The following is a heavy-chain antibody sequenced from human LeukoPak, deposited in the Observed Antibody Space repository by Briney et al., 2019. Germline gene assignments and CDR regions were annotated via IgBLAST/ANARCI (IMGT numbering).Heavy chain of an antibody. D-gene: IGHD3-10*01. Sequence: TLSLTCTVSGYSISSGYYWGWIRQPPGQALEWLALIYWDDDKLYSPSLKSRLTITKDTSKNQVVLTMTNMDPVDTATYYCAHIWLWFGESRAFDIWGQGTMVTVSS. CDR2: IYWDDDK. CDR1: GYSISSGYYW. CDR3: AHIWLWFGESRAFDI. V-gene: IGHV2-5*02. J-gene: IGHJ3*02.